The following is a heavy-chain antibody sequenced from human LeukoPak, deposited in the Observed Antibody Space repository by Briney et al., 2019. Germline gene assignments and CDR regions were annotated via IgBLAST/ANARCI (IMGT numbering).Heavy chain of an antibody. CDR1: GFTFSSYA. Sequence: QPGRSLRLSCAASGFTFSSYAMHWVRQAPGKGLEWVAVISYDGSNKYYADSVKGRFTISRDNSKNTLYLQMNSLRAEDTAVYYCARGPYTNGHYFDYWGQGTLATVSS. D-gene: IGHD6-19*01. J-gene: IGHJ4*02. CDR2: ISYDGSNK. CDR3: ARGPYTNGHYFDY. V-gene: IGHV3-30-3*01.